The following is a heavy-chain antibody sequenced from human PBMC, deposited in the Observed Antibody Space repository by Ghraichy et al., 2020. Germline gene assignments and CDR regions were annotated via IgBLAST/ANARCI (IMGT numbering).Heavy chain of an antibody. D-gene: IGHD5-12*01. V-gene: IGHV3-48*02. CDR2: ISSSSSNT. Sequence: GGSLRLSCAASGFTFSRYSMNWVRQAPGKGLEWVSNISSSSSNTYYADSVKGRFTISRDNAKNSLYLQMNSLRDEDTAVYYCASCRRGGLGAFDIWGQGTMVTVSS. J-gene: IGHJ3*02. CDR3: ASCRRGGLGAFDI. CDR1: GFTFSRYS.